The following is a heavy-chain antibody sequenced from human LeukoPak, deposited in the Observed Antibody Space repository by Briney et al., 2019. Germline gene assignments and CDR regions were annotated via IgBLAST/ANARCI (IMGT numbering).Heavy chain of an antibody. Sequence: ASVKVSCKASGYTXTSYGISWVRQAPGQGLEWMGWISAYNGKTNYAQKLQGRVTMTTDTSTSTAYMELRSLRSDDTAVYYCARVWYQLLAVAGSSLWDIWGQGTMVTVSS. CDR1: GYTXTSYG. V-gene: IGHV1-18*01. J-gene: IGHJ3*02. CDR3: ARVWYQLLAVAGSSLWDI. CDR2: ISAYNGKT. D-gene: IGHD2-2*01.